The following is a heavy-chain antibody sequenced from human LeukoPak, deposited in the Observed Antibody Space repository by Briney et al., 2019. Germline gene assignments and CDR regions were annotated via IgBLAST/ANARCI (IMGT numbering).Heavy chain of an antibody. CDR2: IYYSGST. Sequence: PETLSLTCTVAGGSISSSSYYWSWIRQPPGKGLEWIGSIYYSGSTYYNPSLKSRVTISVDTSKNQFSLKLSSVTAADTAVYYCARKLTTSLPTRGWGQGTLVSACS. V-gene: IGHV4-39*01. D-gene: IGHD1-1*01. CDR3: ARKLTTSLPTRG. J-gene: IGHJ4*02. CDR1: GGSISSSSYY.